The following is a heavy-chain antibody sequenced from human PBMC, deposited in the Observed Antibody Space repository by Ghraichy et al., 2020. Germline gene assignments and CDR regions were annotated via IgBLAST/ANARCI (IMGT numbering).Heavy chain of an antibody. D-gene: IGHD6-19*01. CDR1: XXXISSSXXY. J-gene: IGHJ4*02. Sequence: SETLSLTCTXXXXXISSSXXYWGWXXQPPGKGLEWIGSIYYMGSTYYNPSLKSRVTISVDTSKNQFSLKLSSVTAADTAVYYCARHLRVAVAGKAGLDYWGQGTLXTVSS. CDR3: ARHLRVAVAGKAGLDY. CDR2: IYYMGST. V-gene: IGHV4-39*01.